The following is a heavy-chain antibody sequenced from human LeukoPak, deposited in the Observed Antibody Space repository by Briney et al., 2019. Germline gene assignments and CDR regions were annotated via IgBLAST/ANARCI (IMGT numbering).Heavy chain of an antibody. V-gene: IGHV5-51*01. CDR2: IYPGDSDT. Sequence: GEPLKISCKGSGYSFTSYWIGRVRQMPGKGLEWMGIIYPGDSDTRYSPSFQGQVTISADKSISTAYLQWSSLKASDTAMYYCARLPYCGGDCYPNWFDPWGQGTLVTVSS. J-gene: IGHJ5*02. D-gene: IGHD2-21*02. CDR1: GYSFTSYW. CDR3: ARLPYCGGDCYPNWFDP.